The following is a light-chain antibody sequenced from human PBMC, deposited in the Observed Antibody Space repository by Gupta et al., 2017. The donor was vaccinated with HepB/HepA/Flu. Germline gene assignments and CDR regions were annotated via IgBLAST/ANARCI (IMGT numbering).Light chain of an antibody. CDR1: SSDIGGYNY. Sequence: QSALTQPAPVSGAPGQSLTISRTGTSSDIGGYNYVSWYQQHPGKAPKLMIYYVSNRPSGVSNRFSGSKSGNTASLTISGLQAEDEDDYYCSSYTSSSTWVFGGGTKLTVL. J-gene: IGLJ3*02. V-gene: IGLV2-14*03. CDR3: SSYTSSSTWV. CDR2: YVS.